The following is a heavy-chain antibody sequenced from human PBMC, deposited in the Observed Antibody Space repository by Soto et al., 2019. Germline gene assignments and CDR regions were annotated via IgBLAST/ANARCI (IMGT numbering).Heavy chain of an antibody. CDR1: GFTVSSNY. D-gene: IGHD6-6*01. CDR3: ARVEYSSSSVDI. V-gene: IGHV3-53*01. Sequence: GGSLRLSCVASGFTVSSNYMSWVRQAPGKGLEWVSVIYSGGSTYYADSVKGRFTISRDNSKNTLYLQMNSLRAEDTAVYYCARVEYSSSSVDIWGQGTMVTVSS. CDR2: IYSGGST. J-gene: IGHJ3*02.